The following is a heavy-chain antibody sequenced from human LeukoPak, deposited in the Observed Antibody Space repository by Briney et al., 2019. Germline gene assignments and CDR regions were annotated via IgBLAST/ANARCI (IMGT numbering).Heavy chain of an antibody. CDR2: IYYHGST. Sequence: NPSETLSLTCTVSGEPISGYSDYKWTWIRQPPGKGLEWIGYIYYHGSTNYNPSLKSRVTFSVDTSNNQFSLKLNSVTAADTAVYYCARKYSASDYWGHRALVTVSS. V-gene: IGHV4-61*08. CDR1: GEPISGYSDY. D-gene: IGHD1-26*01. CDR3: ARKYSASDY. J-gene: IGHJ4*01.